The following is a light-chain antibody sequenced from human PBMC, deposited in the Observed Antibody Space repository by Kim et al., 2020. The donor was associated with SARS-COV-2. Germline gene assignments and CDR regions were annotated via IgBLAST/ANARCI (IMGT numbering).Light chain of an antibody. V-gene: IGKV3-15*01. CDR1: QNVFIF. CDR3: QQYNNWPPLI. Sequence: SPGETDPLSSRASQNVFIFLAWYQQRPGQAPRPLIYGASNRATGIASRFSGSGDGTEFTLTISRLQSEDFAVYYCQQYNNWPPLIFGGGTKMDIK. J-gene: IGKJ4*01. CDR2: GAS.